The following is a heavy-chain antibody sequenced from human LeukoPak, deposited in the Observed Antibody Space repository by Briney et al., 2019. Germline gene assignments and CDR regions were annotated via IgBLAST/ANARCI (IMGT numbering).Heavy chain of an antibody. D-gene: IGHD3-22*01. CDR1: GRTFSSYT. Sequence: SVKLSCKASGRTFSSYTISWVRQAPGHGLEWMGRIIPILGIANYAQKFQGRVTITADKSTSTAYMELSSLRSEDTAVYYCARGISSYYNSSGYRPLDYWAQGTLVTVSS. CDR2: IIPILGIA. V-gene: IGHV1-69*02. CDR3: ARGISSYYNSSGYRPLDY. J-gene: IGHJ4*02.